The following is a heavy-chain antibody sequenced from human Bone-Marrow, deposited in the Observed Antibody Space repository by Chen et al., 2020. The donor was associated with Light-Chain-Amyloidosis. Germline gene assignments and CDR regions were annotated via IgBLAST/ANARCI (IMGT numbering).Heavy chain of an antibody. J-gene: IGHJ4*02. Sequence: QVQLVQSGSEVKKPGASVTVSCRASGYTFTGYYVHWVRQAPGQGLEWMGRIDPKSGDTNYAQKFQGRVTMTGDATITAAHMELTNLRYDDTAVYCCATAPSYWYGDWGQGTLVTVSS. CDR1: GYTFTGYY. V-gene: IGHV1-2*06. CDR2: IDPKSGDT. CDR3: ATAPSYWYGD. D-gene: IGHD3-10*01.